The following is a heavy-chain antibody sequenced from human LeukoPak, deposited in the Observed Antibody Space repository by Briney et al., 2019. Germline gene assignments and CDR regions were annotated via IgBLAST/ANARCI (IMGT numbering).Heavy chain of an antibody. CDR3: AGDLGTVAAGSWWFDP. CDR2: IISIFGTA. D-gene: IGHD6-13*01. CDR1: GGTFSSYA. Sequence: SVKVSCKASGGTFSSYAISWVRQAPGQGLEWMGGIISIFGTANYAQKFQGRVTITADKSTSTAYMELSSLRSEDTAVYYCAGDLGTVAAGSWWFDPWGQGTLVTVSS. J-gene: IGHJ5*02. V-gene: IGHV1-69*06.